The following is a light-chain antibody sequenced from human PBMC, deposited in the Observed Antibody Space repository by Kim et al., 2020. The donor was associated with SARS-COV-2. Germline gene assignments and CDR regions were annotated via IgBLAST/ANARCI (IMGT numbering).Light chain of an antibody. CDR2: SSS. V-gene: IGLV1-44*01. CDR3: AAWDDSLNGYV. J-gene: IGLJ1*01. CDR1: SSNIGSNT. Sequence: GQRVTISCSVTSSNIGSNTVNWYQHLPGTAPKLRIHSSSQRPSGVPDRFSGSKSGTSASLAISGLQSEDDAAYYCAAWDDSLNGYVFGTGTKVTVL.